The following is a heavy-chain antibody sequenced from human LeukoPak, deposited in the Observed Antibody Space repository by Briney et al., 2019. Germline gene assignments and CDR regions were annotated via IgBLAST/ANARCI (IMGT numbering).Heavy chain of an antibody. J-gene: IGHJ4*02. D-gene: IGHD2-2*01. CDR1: GYTFTSYG. CDR2: ISAYNGNT. Sequence: ASVKVSCKASGYTFTSYGISWVRQAPGQGLEWMGWISAYNGNTNYAQKLQGRVTMTTDTSTSTAYMELSSLRSEDTAVYYCARDVGDIVVVPAAMLFDYWGQGTLVTVSS. CDR3: ARDVGDIVVVPAAMLFDY. V-gene: IGHV1-18*04.